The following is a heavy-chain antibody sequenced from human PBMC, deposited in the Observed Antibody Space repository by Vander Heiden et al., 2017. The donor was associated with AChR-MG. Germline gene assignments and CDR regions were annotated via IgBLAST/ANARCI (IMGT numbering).Heavy chain of an antibody. V-gene: IGHV3-9*01. J-gene: IGHJ3*02. CDR2: ISWNSGSI. Sequence: EVQLVESGGGLVQPGRSLRLSCEASGFTFDDYAMHWVRQAPGKGVEWVSGISWNSGSIGYADSVKGRFTISRDNAKNSLYLQMNSLRAEDTALYYCAKDPYDFWSGYIRGGDAFDIWGQGTMVTVSS. D-gene: IGHD3-3*01. CDR3: AKDPYDFWSGYIRGGDAFDI. CDR1: GFTFDDYA.